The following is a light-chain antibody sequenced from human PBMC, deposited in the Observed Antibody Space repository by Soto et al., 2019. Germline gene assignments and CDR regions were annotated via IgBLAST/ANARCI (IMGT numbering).Light chain of an antibody. J-gene: IGKJ3*01. V-gene: IGKV3-11*01. CDR3: QQCVIWPLFT. CDR2: DVS. CDR1: QSVGNS. Sequence: EIGFAQAPAAPSFSPGERAFLSCRGSQSVGNSLAWYQHKPGQAPRLLIYDVSNRATGIPARFSGSGSGTDFTLTISSLEPEDFAVYYCQQCVIWPLFTFGPGTKVDIK.